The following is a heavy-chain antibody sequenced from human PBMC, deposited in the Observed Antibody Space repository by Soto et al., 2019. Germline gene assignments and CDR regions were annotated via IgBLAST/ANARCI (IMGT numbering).Heavy chain of an antibody. D-gene: IGHD6-19*01. J-gene: IGHJ5*02. V-gene: IGHV4-61*08. CDR1: GAALSSGGYF. CDR3: TREQSDDNYFDP. Sequence: SETLSLTCTVSGAALSSGGYFYTWVRQPPGKGLEWLGYIYYSGGTNYNPSLKSRVTISLDKSKSQCSLRLISVTAADPAVYYCTREQSDDNYFDPWGQGTLCTVSS. CDR2: IYYSGGT.